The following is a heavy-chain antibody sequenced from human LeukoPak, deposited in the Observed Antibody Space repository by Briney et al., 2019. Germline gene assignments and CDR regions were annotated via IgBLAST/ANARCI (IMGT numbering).Heavy chain of an antibody. CDR3: ARLGFGSSGSHEYYYYYYYMDV. CDR1: GYNFASSW. CDR2: IYPGDSDT. J-gene: IGHJ6*03. V-gene: IGHV5-51*01. D-gene: IGHD3-22*01. Sequence: GESLKISCKGSGYNFASSWIAWVRQVPGKGLEWMGIIYPGDSDTRYSPSFQGQVTISADKSISTAYLQWSSLKASDTAMYYCARLGFGSSGSHEYYYYYYYMDVWGKGTTVTISS.